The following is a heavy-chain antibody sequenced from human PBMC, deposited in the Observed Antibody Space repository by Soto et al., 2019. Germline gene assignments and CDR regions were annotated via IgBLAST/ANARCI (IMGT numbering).Heavy chain of an antibody. J-gene: IGHJ4*02. D-gene: IGHD5-18*01. CDR2: INHSGST. CDR1: GGSFSGYY. Sequence: SETLSLTCAVYGGSFSGYYWSWIRQPPGKGLEWIGEINHSGSTNYNPSLKSRVTISVDTSKNQFSLKLSSVTAADTAVYYCARGRRGYSYGYRIDYWGQGTLVTVS. CDR3: ARGRRGYSYGYRIDY. V-gene: IGHV4-34*01.